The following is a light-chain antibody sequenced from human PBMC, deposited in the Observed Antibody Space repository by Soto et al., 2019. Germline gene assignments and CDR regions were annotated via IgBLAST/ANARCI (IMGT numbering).Light chain of an antibody. CDR3: QVRDVWPS. Sequence: IVLTQSPVTLALSPGESAVLSCRASQSVSASLAWYQRKPGQAPRLFIYDASKRAPGIPARFTGSGSGTDFTLTISSLEPEDIAVYYCQVRDVWPSFGQGTKV. J-gene: IGKJ1*01. CDR1: QSVSAS. CDR2: DAS. V-gene: IGKV3-11*01.